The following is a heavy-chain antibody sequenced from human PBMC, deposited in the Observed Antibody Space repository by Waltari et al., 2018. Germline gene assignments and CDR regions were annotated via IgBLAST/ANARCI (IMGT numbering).Heavy chain of an antibody. CDR2: IYDDGTT. V-gene: IGHV3-23*03. J-gene: IGHJ6*03. Sequence: EVQLLESGGALVQPGGSLRLSCATSGFTFSLYAMTWVRQAPGKGLEWVSVIYDDGTTYSADSVKGRFTVSRDYSKSTLYLQMNSLRAEDTAVYYCAKQAITTVPNGDYFYYMDVWGKGTTVIVSS. CDR1: GFTFSLYA. D-gene: IGHD4-4*01. CDR3: AKQAITTVPNGDYFYYMDV.